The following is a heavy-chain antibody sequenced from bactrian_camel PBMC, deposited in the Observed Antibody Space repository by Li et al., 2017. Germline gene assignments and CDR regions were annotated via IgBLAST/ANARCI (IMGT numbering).Heavy chain of an antibody. D-gene: IGHD2*01. CDR2: IYTGGSSA. V-gene: IGHV3S54*01. CDR1: GITEGTNC. J-gene: IGHJ4*01. Sequence: HVQLVESGGGSVRAGGSLRLSCEVSGITEGTNCIGWFRQAPGKEREAVARIYTGGSSAEYADSVKGRFTIFIDHVMGTLDLQMNSLEPEDTGTYYCAASERSGICALAEWAFTYWGQGTQVTVS. CDR3: AASERSGICALAEWAFTY.